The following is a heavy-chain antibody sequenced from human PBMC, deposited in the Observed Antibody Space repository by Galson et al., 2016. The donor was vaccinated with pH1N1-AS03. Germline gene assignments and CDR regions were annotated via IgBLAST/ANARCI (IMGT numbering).Heavy chain of an antibody. CDR1: GDSISNGGYS. V-gene: IGHV4-30-2*01. CDR3: ARGPPGASVACYSGMDV. CDR2: IFHSGTT. D-gene: IGHD2-21*02. Sequence: TLSLTCAVSGDSISNGGYSWSWIRQPPGKGLEWIGYIFHSGTTFYTPSLKSRVTMSVDRPSNQFSLRLISVTAADTAVYYCARGPPGASVACYSGMDVWGPGTMVIVSS. J-gene: IGHJ6*02.